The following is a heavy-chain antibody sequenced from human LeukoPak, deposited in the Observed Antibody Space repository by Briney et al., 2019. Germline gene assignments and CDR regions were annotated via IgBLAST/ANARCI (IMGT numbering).Heavy chain of an antibody. D-gene: IGHD6-19*01. CDR1: GFTFSSYW. J-gene: IGHJ3*02. V-gene: IGHV3-7*01. CDR3: ARVPIDSSGWYVAFDI. CDR2: IKQDGSEK. Sequence: PGGSLRLSCAASGFTFSSYWMNWVRQGSGMGLERVANIKQDGSEKYYVDSVKGRFTISRDNAKNSLYLQVNSLRAEDTAVYYCARVPIDSSGWYVAFDIWGQGTMVTVSS.